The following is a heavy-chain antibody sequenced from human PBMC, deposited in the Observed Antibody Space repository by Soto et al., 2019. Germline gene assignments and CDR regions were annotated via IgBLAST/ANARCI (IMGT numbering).Heavy chain of an antibody. CDR1: GYKFSTYW. CDR2: IYPGDSDT. Sequence: GESLKISCKGSGYKFSTYWIGWVRQMPGKGLEWMGIIYPGDSDTRYSPSFQGQVTISADKSISTAYLQWSSLKASDTAIYYCARPLSYDFWGGSFVWGQGTTVTVSS. V-gene: IGHV5-51*01. CDR3: ARPLSYDFWGGSFV. D-gene: IGHD3-3*01. J-gene: IGHJ6*02.